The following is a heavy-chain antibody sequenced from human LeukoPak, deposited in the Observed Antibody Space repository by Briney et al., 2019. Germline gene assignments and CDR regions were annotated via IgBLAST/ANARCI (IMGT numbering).Heavy chain of an antibody. V-gene: IGHV1-18*01. CDR3: ARDLGADIVVVPARYGMDV. D-gene: IGHD2-2*01. J-gene: IGHJ6*02. CDR2: ISAYNGNT. Sequence: ASVKVSCKASGYXFTSYGISWVRQAPGQGREWMGWISAYNGNTNYAQKLQGRVTMTTDTSTSTAYMELRSLRSDDTAVYYCARDLGADIVVVPARYGMDVWGQGTTVTVSS. CDR1: GYXFTSYG.